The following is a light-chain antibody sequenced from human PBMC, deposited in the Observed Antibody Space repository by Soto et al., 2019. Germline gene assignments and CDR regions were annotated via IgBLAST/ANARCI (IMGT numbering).Light chain of an antibody. CDR1: QSISSW. Sequence: DIQMTQSPSTLSASVGDSVTITCRASQSISSWLAWFQQEPGKAPKLLIYDASNLEDWVPPRFSGTESGTEFSLTISNLQPEDFATYYCQQYNSYPLTSGGGTKVDIK. V-gene: IGKV1-5*01. J-gene: IGKJ4*01. CDR2: DAS. CDR3: QQYNSYPLT.